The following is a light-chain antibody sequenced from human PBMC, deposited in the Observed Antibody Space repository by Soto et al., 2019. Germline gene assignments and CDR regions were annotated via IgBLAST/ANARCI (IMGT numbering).Light chain of an antibody. J-gene: IGLJ2*01. CDR3: PVWDTSSHHPV. CDR2: YDS. V-gene: IGLV3-21*04. Sequence: SYELTQPPSVSVAPGKTARITCGGNNIGSKSVHWYQQKPGQAPVLVIYYDSDRPSGIPERFSGSNSGNTATLTISRVEAEHEADYYCPVWDTSSHHPVFGRGTKLTVL. CDR1: NIGSKS.